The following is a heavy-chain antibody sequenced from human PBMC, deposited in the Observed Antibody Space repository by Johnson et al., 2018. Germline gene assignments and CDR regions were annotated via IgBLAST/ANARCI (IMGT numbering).Heavy chain of an antibody. CDR1: GGSISNYY. CDR3: AREVRQFYGSVSYSHHYYYGMDI. Sequence: QVQLVESGPGLVKPSETMSLTCTVSGGSISNYYWSWIRQPPGKGLEWIGYNQNIGNTKYNPSLKSRVTISVDTSKNQFSRELKSVTAADTAVYYCAREVRQFYGSVSYSHHYYYGMDIWGQGTTVIVSS. V-gene: IGHV4-59*01. J-gene: IGHJ6*02. D-gene: IGHD3-10*01. CDR2: NQNIGNT.